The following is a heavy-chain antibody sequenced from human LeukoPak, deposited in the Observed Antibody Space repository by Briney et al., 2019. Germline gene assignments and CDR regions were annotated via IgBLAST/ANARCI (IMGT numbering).Heavy chain of an antibody. V-gene: IGHV3-33*06. D-gene: IGHD6-13*01. CDR1: GFTFSSYG. Sequence: GRFLRLSCAASGFTFSSYGMHWVRQAPGKGLEWVAVIWYDGSNKYYADSVKGRFTISGDNSKNTLYLQMNSLRAEDTAVYYCAKDLEAGLQHWGQRTLVTVSS. CDR3: AKDLEAGLQH. J-gene: IGHJ1*01. CDR2: IWYDGSNK.